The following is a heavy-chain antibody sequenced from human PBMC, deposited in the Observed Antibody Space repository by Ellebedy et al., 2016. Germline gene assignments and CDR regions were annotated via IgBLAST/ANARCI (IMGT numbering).Heavy chain of an antibody. CDR2: ISGSGGAT. CDR1: GFTFSTYA. D-gene: IGHD6-19*01. Sequence: GESLKISXAASGFTFSTYAMTWVRQAPGKGLEWVSGISGSGGATYYADSVEGRFTISRDNSQNTLYLQVNSLRDEDTAVYYCAKGGSGWYLDYWGQGTLVTVSS. J-gene: IGHJ4*02. V-gene: IGHV3-23*01. CDR3: AKGGSGWYLDY.